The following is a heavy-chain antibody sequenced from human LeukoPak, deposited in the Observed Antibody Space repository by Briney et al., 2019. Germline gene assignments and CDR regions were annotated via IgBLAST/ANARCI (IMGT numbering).Heavy chain of an antibody. CDR3: AKDLSGYGPYWYFDL. D-gene: IGHD6-25*01. Sequence: GGSLRLSCAASGFTFSSYEMNWVRQAPGKGLEWVSYISSSGSTIYYADSVKGRFTISRDNAKNSLYLQMNNLRAEDSAVYYCAKDLSGYGPYWYFDLWGRGTLVTVSS. CDR1: GFTFSSYE. J-gene: IGHJ2*01. CDR2: ISSSGSTI. V-gene: IGHV3-48*03.